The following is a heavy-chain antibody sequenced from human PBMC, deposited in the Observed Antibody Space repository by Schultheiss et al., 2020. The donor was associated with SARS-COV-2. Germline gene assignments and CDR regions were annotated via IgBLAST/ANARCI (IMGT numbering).Heavy chain of an antibody. D-gene: IGHD2-2*01. CDR3: ARVTKSTSCHIDP. J-gene: IGHJ5*02. V-gene: IGHV4-4*07. CDR1: GGSISSYY. Sequence: SETLSLTCTVSGGSISSYYWNWIRQPAGKGLEWIGRIFTSGSTNYNPSLKSRVTMSLDTSKNQFSLKLSSVTAADTAVYYCARVTKSTSCHIDPWGQGTLVTVSS. CDR2: IFTSGST.